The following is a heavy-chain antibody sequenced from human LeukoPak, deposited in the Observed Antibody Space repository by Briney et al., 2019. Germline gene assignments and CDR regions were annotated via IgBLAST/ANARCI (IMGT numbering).Heavy chain of an antibody. V-gene: IGHV3-53*01. D-gene: IGHD2-15*01. J-gene: IGHJ1*01. CDR1: GFTVSSNY. Sequence: GGSLRLSCAASGFTVSSNYMSWVRRAPGKGLEWVSATYSGGSTYYADSVKGRFTISSDNSKNTLYLQMNSLKAEDTAIYYCARAQDYCSGSTCYGYFQYWGQGTLVTVSS. CDR2: TYSGGST. CDR3: ARAQDYCSGSTCYGYFQY.